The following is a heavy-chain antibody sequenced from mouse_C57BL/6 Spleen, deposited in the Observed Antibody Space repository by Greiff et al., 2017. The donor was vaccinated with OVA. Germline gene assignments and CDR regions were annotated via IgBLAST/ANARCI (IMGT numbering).Heavy chain of an antibody. V-gene: IGHV1-61*01. J-gene: IGHJ3*01. CDR1: GYTFTSYW. CDR2: IYPSDSET. Sequence: VQLQQPGAELVRPGSSVKLSCKASGYTFTSYWMDWVKQRPGQGLEWIGNIYPSDSETHYNQKFKDKATLTVDKSSSTAYMQLSSLTSEDSAVYYCARENYDSVRAYWGQGTLVTVSA. D-gene: IGHD2-4*01. CDR3: ARENYDSVRAY.